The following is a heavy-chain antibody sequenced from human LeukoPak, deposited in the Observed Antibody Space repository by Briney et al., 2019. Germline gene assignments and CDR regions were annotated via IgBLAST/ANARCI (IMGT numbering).Heavy chain of an antibody. D-gene: IGHD2-2*01. CDR1: GFTFSTYA. CDR2: ISGDSRYI. Sequence: GGSLRLSCAASGFTFSTYAMSWVRQAPGKGLEWVSAISGDSRYIYYADSVRGRFTISRDNAENSLYLQMNSLRVEDTAVYYCARAPTVLVGYCSSSSCQADYWGQGTLVTVSS. J-gene: IGHJ4*02. CDR3: ARAPTVLVGYCSSSSCQADY. V-gene: IGHV3-21*01.